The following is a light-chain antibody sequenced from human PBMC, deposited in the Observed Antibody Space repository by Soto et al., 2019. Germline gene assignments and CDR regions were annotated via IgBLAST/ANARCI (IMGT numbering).Light chain of an antibody. J-gene: IGLJ2*01. V-gene: IGLV1-40*01. CDR2: GNN. Sequence: QSVLTQPPSVSGAPGQRVTIPCTGSSSNIGAGYDVHWYQHLPGIAPKLLIYGNNNRPSGVPDRFAGSKSGTSASLAITRLQADDEAHYHCQSYDSSVSGVVFGGGTQLTVL. CDR3: QSYDSSVSGVV. CDR1: SSNIGAGYD.